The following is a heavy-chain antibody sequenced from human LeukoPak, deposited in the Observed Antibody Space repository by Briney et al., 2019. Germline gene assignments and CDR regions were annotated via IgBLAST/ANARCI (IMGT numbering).Heavy chain of an antibody. D-gene: IGHD1-26*01. CDR2: INPTGGSA. Sequence: ASVKVSCKASGYTFASYYMHWVRQAPGQGLEWMGLINPTGGSAGYAQKFQGRVTMTRDMSTSTDYMELSSLRSEDTAIYYCARDNSVGDNAWWFDPWGQGTLVTVSS. CDR1: GYTFASYY. CDR3: ARDNSVGDNAWWFDP. J-gene: IGHJ5*02. V-gene: IGHV1-46*01.